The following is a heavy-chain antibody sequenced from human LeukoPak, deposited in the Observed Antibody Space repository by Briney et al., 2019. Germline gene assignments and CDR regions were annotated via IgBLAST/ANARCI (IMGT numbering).Heavy chain of an antibody. CDR2: IRNDGSNK. CDR1: GLTFSNYG. J-gene: IGHJ4*02. V-gene: IGHV3-30*02. D-gene: IGHD2-8*01. CDR3: AGSLGYCTSNVCYLKY. Sequence: GGSLRLSCVASGLTFSNYGMHWVRQAPGKGLEWVAFIRNDGSNKYYEDSVKGRFTISRDNSKSTLYLQMTSLRVEDTAVYYCAGSLGYCTSNVCYLKYWGQGTLVTVSS.